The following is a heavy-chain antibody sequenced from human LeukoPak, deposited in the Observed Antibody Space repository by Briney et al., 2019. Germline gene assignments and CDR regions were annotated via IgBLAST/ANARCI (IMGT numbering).Heavy chain of an antibody. D-gene: IGHD3-3*01. V-gene: IGHV4-39*02. CDR1: CGSISSSGYY. CDR2: IYHTGST. J-gene: IGHJ6*03. CDR3: ARAFGVVTPDYMDV. Sequence: SETLSLTCNVSCGSISSSGYYWSWIRQPPGRGLEWIGNIYHTGSTYSNPSLKSRVTISVDTSKNLFSLTLSSVTAADTAVYYCARAFGVVTPDYMDVWGKGTTVTVSS.